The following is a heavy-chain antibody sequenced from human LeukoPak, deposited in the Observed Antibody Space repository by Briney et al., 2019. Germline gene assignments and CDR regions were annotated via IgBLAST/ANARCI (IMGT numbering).Heavy chain of an antibody. CDR2: FDPEDGET. V-gene: IGHV1-24*01. J-gene: IGHJ2*01. Sequence: ASVNVSCKVSGYTLTELSMHWVRQAPGKGLEWMGGFDPEDGETIYAQKFQGRVTMTEDTSTDTAYMELSSLRSEDTAVYYCATGTVLHWYFDLWGRGTLVTVSS. CDR3: ATGTVLHWYFDL. CDR1: GYTLTELS. D-gene: IGHD2-15*01.